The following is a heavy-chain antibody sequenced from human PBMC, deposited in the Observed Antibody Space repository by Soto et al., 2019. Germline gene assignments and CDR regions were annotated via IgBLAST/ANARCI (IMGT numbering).Heavy chain of an antibody. Sequence: AGGSLRLSCAASGFTFNSFAMNWVRQAPGRGLEWVSIISGSGGVSYYSDSVRGRFTISRDNSKSTLYLQMNGLRDDDTAVYYCATRYSSGWSRYNWFGPWGQGTLVTVSS. CDR2: ISGSGGVS. CDR1: GFTFNSFA. CDR3: ATRYSSGWSRYNWFGP. D-gene: IGHD6-19*01. V-gene: IGHV3-23*01. J-gene: IGHJ5*02.